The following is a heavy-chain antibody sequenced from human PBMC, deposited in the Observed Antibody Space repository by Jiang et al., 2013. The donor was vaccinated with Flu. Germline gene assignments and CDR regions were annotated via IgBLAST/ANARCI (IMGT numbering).Heavy chain of an antibody. Sequence: PGGSLRLSCAASGFTFSSYAMSWVARLRKGLDGYSAISGSGGSTYYADSVKGRFTISRDNSKNTLYLQMNSLRAEDTAVYYCAKAHYCGGDCYSRAFDIWGQGTMVTVSS. D-gene: IGHD2-21*01. CDR1: GFTFSSYA. CDR2: ISGSGGST. J-gene: IGHJ3*02. CDR3: AKAHYCGGDCYSRAFDI. V-gene: IGHV3-23*01.